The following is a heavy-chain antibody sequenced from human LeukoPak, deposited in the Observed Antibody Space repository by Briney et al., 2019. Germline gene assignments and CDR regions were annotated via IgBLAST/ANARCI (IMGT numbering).Heavy chain of an antibody. CDR3: ARFPSSGWYPLDY. V-gene: IGHV4-39*07. Sequence: SETLSLTCTVSGGSISSSSYYWGWIRQPPGKGLEWIGSIYYSGSTYYNPSLKSRVTISVDTSKNQFSLKLSSVTAADTAVYYCARFPSSGWYPLDYWGQGTLVTVSS. CDR2: IYYSGST. D-gene: IGHD6-19*01. J-gene: IGHJ4*02. CDR1: GGSISSSSYY.